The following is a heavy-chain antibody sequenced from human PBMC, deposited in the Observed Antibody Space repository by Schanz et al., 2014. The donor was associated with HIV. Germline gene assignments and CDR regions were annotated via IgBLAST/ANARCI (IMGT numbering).Heavy chain of an antibody. CDR1: GFSFSSYW. Sequence: IQVVESGGGVVQPGRSLRLSCAASGFSFSSYWMYWVRQAPGKGLVWVSRINNDGSSTSYADSVKGRFTISRDNAKNTLYLQMNSLRVEDTAVYYCARETVNYYYGMDVWGQGTTVTVSS. CDR3: ARETVNYYYGMDV. J-gene: IGHJ6*02. D-gene: IGHD4-4*01. V-gene: IGHV3-74*01. CDR2: INNDGSST.